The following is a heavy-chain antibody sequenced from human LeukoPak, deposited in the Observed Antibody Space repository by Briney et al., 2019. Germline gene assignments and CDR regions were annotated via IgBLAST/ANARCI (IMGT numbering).Heavy chain of an antibody. CDR2: IRSKAYGGTT. CDR1: GFTFGDYA. V-gene: IGHV3-49*04. CDR3: AVTPLTRN. Sequence: GGSLRLSCTASGFTFGDYAMSWVRQAPGKGLEWVGFIRSKAYGGTTEYAASVKGRFTISRDDSKSIAYLQMNSLKTEDTAVYYCAVTPLTRNWGQGTLVTVSS. D-gene: IGHD1-1*01. J-gene: IGHJ4*02.